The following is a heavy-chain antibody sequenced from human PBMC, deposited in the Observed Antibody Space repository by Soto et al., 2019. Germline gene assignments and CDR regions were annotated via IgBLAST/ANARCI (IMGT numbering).Heavy chain of an antibody. CDR3: ASSSFRRSGDLFHGLDV. J-gene: IGHJ6*02. CDR1: GGSFIGYY. V-gene: IGHV4-34*01. Sequence: SETLSLTCAVHGGSFIGYYWDWILQPPGKGLEWIGEVNHGGTSNYNPSLKSRAIISVDTSKNQFSLKLTSVTAEDTALYFCASSSFRRSGDLFHGLDVWGQGTTVTVS. D-gene: IGHD3-10*01. CDR2: VNHGGTS.